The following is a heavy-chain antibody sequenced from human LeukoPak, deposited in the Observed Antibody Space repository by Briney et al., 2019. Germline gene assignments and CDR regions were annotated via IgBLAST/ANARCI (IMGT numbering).Heavy chain of an antibody. J-gene: IGHJ6*02. CDR3: AKGLSRGMDV. D-gene: IGHD5/OR15-5a*01. CDR2: ISGSGAST. CDR1: GFTFSSYI. Sequence: GGSLRLSCVVSGFTFSSYIMSWVRQAPGKGREWGSAISGSGASTYYADSVKGRFTISRDNSKNTLYLQMNSLRAEDTAVYYCAKGLSRGMDVWGQGTTVTVSS. V-gene: IGHV3-23*01.